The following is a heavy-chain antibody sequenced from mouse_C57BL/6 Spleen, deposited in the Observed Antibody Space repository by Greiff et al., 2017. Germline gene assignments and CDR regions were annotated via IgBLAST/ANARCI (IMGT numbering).Heavy chain of an antibody. CDR3: TRENATVVSYYFDY. Sequence: VQLQQSGTVLARPGASVKMSCKTSGYTFTSYWMHWVKQRPGQGLEWIGAIYPGNSDTSYNQKFKGKAKLTAVTSASTAYLELSSLTNEDAAVYYCTRENATVVSYYFDYWGKGTTLTVSS. J-gene: IGHJ2*01. CDR2: IYPGNSDT. V-gene: IGHV1-5*01. CDR1: GYTFTSYW. D-gene: IGHD1-1*01.